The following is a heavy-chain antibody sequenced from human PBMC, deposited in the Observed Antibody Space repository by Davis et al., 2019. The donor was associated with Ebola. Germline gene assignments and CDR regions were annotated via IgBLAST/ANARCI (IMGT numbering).Heavy chain of an antibody. V-gene: IGHV4-39*07. CDR2: INHSGST. Sequence: MPSETLSLTCTVSGGSISSGDYYWSWIRQPPGKGLEWIGEINHSGSTNYNPSLKSRVTISVDTSKNQFSLKLSSVTAADTAVYYCARAGYSGYDLHYWGQGTLVTVSS. D-gene: IGHD5-12*01. CDR1: GGSISSGDYY. CDR3: ARAGYSGYDLHY. J-gene: IGHJ4*02.